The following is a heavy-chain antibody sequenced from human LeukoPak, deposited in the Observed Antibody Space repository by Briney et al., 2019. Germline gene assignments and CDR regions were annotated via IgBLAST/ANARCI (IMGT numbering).Heavy chain of an antibody. J-gene: IGHJ5*02. CDR2: IYYSGST. D-gene: IGHD3-9*01. CDR3: ARDSVLTGYYRGFDP. V-gene: IGHV4-39*07. CDR1: GGSISSSSYY. Sequence: KTSETLSLTCTVSGGSISSSSYYWGWIRQPPGKGLEWIGSIYYSGSTYYNPSLKSRVTISVDTSKNQFSLKLSSVTAADTAVYYCARDSVLTGYYRGFDPWGQGTLVTVSS.